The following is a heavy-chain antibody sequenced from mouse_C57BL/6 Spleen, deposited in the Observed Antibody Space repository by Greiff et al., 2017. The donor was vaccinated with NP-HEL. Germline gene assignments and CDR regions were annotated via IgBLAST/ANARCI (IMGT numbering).Heavy chain of an antibody. J-gene: IGHJ1*03. V-gene: IGHV2-5*01. D-gene: IGHD1-3*01. CDR1: GFSLTSYG. Sequence: QVQLQQSGPGLVQPSQSLSITCTVSGFSLTSYGVHWVRQSPGKGLEWLGVIWRGGSTDYNAAFMSRLSITKDNSKSQVFFKMNSLQADDTAIYYCAKENGTPYWYFDVWGTGTTVTVSS. CDR2: IWRGGST. CDR3: AKENGTPYWYFDV.